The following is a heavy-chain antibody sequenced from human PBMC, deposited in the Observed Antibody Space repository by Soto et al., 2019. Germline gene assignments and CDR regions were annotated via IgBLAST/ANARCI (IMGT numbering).Heavy chain of an antibody. CDR1: GGTFSSYT. CDR2: IIPILGIA. CDR3: AGGRVTGSFYYYYMDV. J-gene: IGHJ6*03. D-gene: IGHD2-21*02. V-gene: IGHV1-69*02. Sequence: ASVKVSCKASGGTFSSYTISWVRQAPGQGLEWMGRIIPILGIANYAQKFQGRVTITADKSTSTAYMELSSLRSEDTAFFYCAGGRVTGSFYYYYMDVWGKGTTVTVSS.